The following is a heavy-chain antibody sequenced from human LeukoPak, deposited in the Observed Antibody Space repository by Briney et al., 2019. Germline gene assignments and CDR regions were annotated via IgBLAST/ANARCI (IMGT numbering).Heavy chain of an antibody. Sequence: SETLSLTCTVSGGSISSGSYYWSWIRQPAGKGLEWIGRIYTSGSTNYNPSLKSRVTISADTSKDQFSLKLSSVTAADTAVYSCARGSVRGEFDPWGQGTLVTVSS. CDR2: IYTSGST. CDR3: ARGSVRGEFDP. CDR1: GGSISSGSYY. D-gene: IGHD3-10*01. V-gene: IGHV4-61*02. J-gene: IGHJ5*02.